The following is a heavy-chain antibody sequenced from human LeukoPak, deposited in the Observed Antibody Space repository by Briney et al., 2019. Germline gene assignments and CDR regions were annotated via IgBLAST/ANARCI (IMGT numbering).Heavy chain of an antibody. CDR2: IKSKTDGGTT. D-gene: IGHD1-20*01. J-gene: IGHJ4*02. CDR1: GFTFSNAW. V-gene: IGHV3-15*01. Sequence: SGGSLRLSCAASGFTFSNAWMSWVRQAPGKGLEWVGRIKSKTDGGTTDYAAPVKGRFTISRDDSKNTLYLQMNSLKTEDTAVYYCTPGGLTVNFRIDYWGQGTLVTVSS. CDR3: TPGGLTVNFRIDY.